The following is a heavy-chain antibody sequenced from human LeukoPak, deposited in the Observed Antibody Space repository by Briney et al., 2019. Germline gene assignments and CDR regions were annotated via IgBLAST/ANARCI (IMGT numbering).Heavy chain of an antibody. V-gene: IGHV1-69*05. CDR2: IIPIFGTA. D-gene: IGHD2-21*02. CDR1: GGTFSSYA. Sequence: SVKVSCKASGGTFSSYAISLVRQAPGQGLEWVGGIIPIFGTANYAQKFQGRVTITTDESTSTAYMELSSLRSEDTAVYYCARALAYCGGDCYASDYWGQGTLVTVSS. CDR3: ARALAYCGGDCYASDY. J-gene: IGHJ4*02.